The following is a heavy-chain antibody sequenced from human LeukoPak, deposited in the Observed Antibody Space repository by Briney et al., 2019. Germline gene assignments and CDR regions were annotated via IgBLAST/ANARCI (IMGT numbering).Heavy chain of an antibody. J-gene: IGHJ4*02. Sequence: GGSLRLSCAASGFTFSTYAVSWVRQAPGKGLEWISTIINSGGSSYYADSVKGRFTISRDNSMNTLSLQMNSLRAEDTAVYFCAKDIHGDYGGLRYWGQGTLVTVSS. CDR2: IINSGGSS. D-gene: IGHD4-17*01. CDR3: AKDIHGDYGGLRY. V-gene: IGHV3-23*01. CDR1: GFTFSTYA.